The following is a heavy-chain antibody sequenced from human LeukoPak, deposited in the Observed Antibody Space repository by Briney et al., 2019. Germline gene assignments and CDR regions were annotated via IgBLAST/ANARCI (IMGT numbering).Heavy chain of an antibody. Sequence: AETLSLICTVSGGPINTPNYYWGWVRQTRGKGLEGNGNIFYSGGTYYSPSLTSRVTISLDTSRNQFSLKLNSVTAADTAVYFCARGRVSSSTWYSTYYYYFYMDVWGKGTTVTVSS. CDR3: ARGRVSSSTWYSTYYYYFYMDV. CDR1: GGPINTPNYY. V-gene: IGHV4-39*07. D-gene: IGHD4-11*01. CDR2: IFYSGGT. J-gene: IGHJ6*03.